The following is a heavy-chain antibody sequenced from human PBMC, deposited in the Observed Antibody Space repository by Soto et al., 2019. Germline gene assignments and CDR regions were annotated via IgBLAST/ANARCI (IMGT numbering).Heavy chain of an antibody. Sequence: QVQLVESGGGVVQPGRFLRLSCAASGFTFSSYGMHWVRQAPGKGLEWVAVISYDGSNKYYADSVKGRFTISRDNSKNTLYLQMNSLRAEDTAVYYCAKEGYELDFDYWGQGTLVTVSS. CDR3: AKEGYELDFDY. V-gene: IGHV3-30*18. CDR1: GFTFSSYG. D-gene: IGHD5-12*01. CDR2: ISYDGSNK. J-gene: IGHJ4*02.